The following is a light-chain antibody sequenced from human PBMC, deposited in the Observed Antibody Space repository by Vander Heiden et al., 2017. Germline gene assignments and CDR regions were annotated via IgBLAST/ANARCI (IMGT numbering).Light chain of an antibody. V-gene: IGKV1-39*01. Sequence: DIQMTQSPSSLSASVGDRVTITCRASQSISGYLSWCQQKPGKAPNLLIYAASTLQSGVPSRFSGSGSGTEFTLTINSLQPEDFATYYCQQSDRTPYTFGQGTKLEIK. J-gene: IGKJ2*01. CDR3: QQSDRTPYT. CDR1: QSISGY. CDR2: AAS.